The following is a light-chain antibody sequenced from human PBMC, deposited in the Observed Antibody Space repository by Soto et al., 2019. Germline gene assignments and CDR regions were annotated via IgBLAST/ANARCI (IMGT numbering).Light chain of an antibody. CDR2: AAS. Sequence: IQLTQSPSSLSASVGDRVTITCRASQGISSYLAWYQQKPGKAPKLLIYAASTLQSGVPSRFNGSGSGTDFTLPISSLQPEDFATYYCQQLNSYPLTFGGGTKVEIK. CDR3: QQLNSYPLT. V-gene: IGKV1-9*01. CDR1: QGISSY. J-gene: IGKJ4*01.